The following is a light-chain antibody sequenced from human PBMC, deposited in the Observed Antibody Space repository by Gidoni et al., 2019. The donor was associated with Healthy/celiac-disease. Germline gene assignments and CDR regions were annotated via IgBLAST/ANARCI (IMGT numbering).Light chain of an antibody. CDR3: QQYYSTPLT. Sequence: DIVMTQSPDPLAVSLGERATINCKSSQSVLYSSNHRNYLAWYQQKPGQPPKLLIYWASTRESGVPDRFSGSGSGTDFTLTISSLQAEDVAVYYCQQYYSTPLTFGGGTKVEIK. J-gene: IGKJ4*01. V-gene: IGKV4-1*01. CDR2: WAS. CDR1: QSVLYSSNHRNY.